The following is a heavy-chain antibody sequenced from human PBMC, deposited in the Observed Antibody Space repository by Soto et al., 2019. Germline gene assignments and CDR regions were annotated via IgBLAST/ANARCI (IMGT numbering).Heavy chain of an antibody. V-gene: IGHV1-58*02. CDR3: AAVRVAAAGTGNWFDP. CDR2: IVVGSGNT. CDR1: GFTFTSSA. D-gene: IGHD6-13*01. Sequence: QLQLVQSGPEVKKPGTSVKVSCKASGFTFTSSAMQWVRQARGQRLEWIGWIVVGSGNTNYAQKFQERVTITRDMSTSTAYMELSSLRSEDTAVYYCAAVRVAAAGTGNWFDPWGQGTLVTVSS. J-gene: IGHJ5*02.